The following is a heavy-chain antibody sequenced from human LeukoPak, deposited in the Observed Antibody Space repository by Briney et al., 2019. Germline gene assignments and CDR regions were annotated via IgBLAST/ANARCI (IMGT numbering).Heavy chain of an antibody. Sequence: GASVKVSCKASGYTFTSYDIYWVRQAPGQGLEWMGWMNPNSGNTGYAQKFQGRVTMTRNTSISTAYMELSSLRSEDTAVYYCARGDILTGNHNDYWGQGTLVTVSS. CDR2: MNPNSGNT. V-gene: IGHV1-8*01. D-gene: IGHD3-9*01. CDR1: GYTFTSYD. CDR3: ARGDILTGNHNDY. J-gene: IGHJ4*02.